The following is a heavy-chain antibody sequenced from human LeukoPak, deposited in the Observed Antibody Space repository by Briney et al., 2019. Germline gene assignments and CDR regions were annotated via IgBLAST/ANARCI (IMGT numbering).Heavy chain of an antibody. CDR3: ARDWHVHSSGWLNWFDP. V-gene: IGHV4-39*07. CDR2: IYYSGST. CDR1: GGSISSSSYY. D-gene: IGHD6-19*01. Sequence: PSETLSLTCTVSGGSISSSSYYWGWIRQPPGKGLEWIGSIYYSGSTYYNPSLKSRVTISVDTSKNQFSLKLSSVTAADTAVYYCARDWHVHSSGWLNWFDPWGQGTLVTVSS. J-gene: IGHJ5*02.